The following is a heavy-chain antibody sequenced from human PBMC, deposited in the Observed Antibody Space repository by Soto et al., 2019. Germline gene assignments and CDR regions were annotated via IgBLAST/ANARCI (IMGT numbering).Heavy chain of an antibody. V-gene: IGHV3-30*18. CDR2: ISYDGSKK. CDR3: VKDRRDYGGNWFDP. J-gene: IGHJ5*02. Sequence: QVQLVESGGGVVQPGRSLRLSCAASGFTFKSYAMHWVRQAPGKGLEWVAVISYDGSKKYYGGSVNGRFTISRDNSKNTLYLEMNSPRVEDTAVYYFVKDRRDYGGNWFDPWGQGALVTVSS. CDR1: GFTFKSYA. D-gene: IGHD4-17*01.